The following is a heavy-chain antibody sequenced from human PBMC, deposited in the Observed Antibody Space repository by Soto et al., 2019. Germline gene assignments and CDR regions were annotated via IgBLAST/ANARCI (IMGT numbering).Heavy chain of an antibody. CDR3: ANDAIAAPYYFDY. CDR1: GFTFSSYA. D-gene: IGHD6-6*01. J-gene: IGHJ4*02. CDR2: INGSGGST. Sequence: GGSLRLSCAASGFTFSSYAMSWVRQAPGKGLEWVSAINGSGGSTYYADSVKGRFTISRDNSKNTLYLQMNSLRAEDTAVYYCANDAIAAPYYFDYWGQGTLVTVSS. V-gene: IGHV3-23*01.